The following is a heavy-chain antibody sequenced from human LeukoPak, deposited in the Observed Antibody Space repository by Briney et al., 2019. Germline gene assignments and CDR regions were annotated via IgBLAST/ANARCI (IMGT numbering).Heavy chain of an antibody. Sequence: GASVKVSCKASGGTFSSYAISWVRQAPGQGLEWMGGIIPIFGTANYAQKFQGRVTITAGESTSTAYMELSSLRSADTAVYYCARDPRVRYFDHDAFDIWGPGTMVTVSS. CDR2: IIPIFGTA. J-gene: IGHJ3*02. V-gene: IGHV1-69*13. CDR1: GGTFSSYA. CDR3: ARDPRVRYFDHDAFDI. D-gene: IGHD3-9*01.